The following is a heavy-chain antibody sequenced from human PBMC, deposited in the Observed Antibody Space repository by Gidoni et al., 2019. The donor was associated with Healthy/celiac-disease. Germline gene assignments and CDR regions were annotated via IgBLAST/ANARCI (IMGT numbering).Heavy chain of an antibody. J-gene: IGHJ4*02. Sequence: EVQLLESGGGLVQPGGSLKLSCAASGFTFSGSPMHWVRQASGKGLEWVGRIRSKANSYATAYAASVKGRFTISRDDSKNTAYLQMNSLKTEDTAVYYCASYGLDTRYYFDYWGQGTLVTVSS. CDR2: IRSKANSYAT. CDR3: ASYGLDTRYYFDY. CDR1: GFTFSGSP. V-gene: IGHV3-73*02. D-gene: IGHD3-10*01.